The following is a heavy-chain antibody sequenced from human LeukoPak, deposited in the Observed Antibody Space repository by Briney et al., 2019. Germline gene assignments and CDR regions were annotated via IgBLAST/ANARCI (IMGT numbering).Heavy chain of an antibody. CDR2: INPNSGGT. CDR1: GYTFTSYY. V-gene: IGHV1-2*02. D-gene: IGHD3-3*01. Sequence: AASVKVSCKASGYTFTSYYMHWVRQAPGQGLEWMGWINPNSGGTNYAQKFQGRVTMTRDTSISTAYMELSRLRSDDTAVYYCARGAIPLRFLTAFDYWGQGTLVTVSS. J-gene: IGHJ4*02. CDR3: ARGAIPLRFLTAFDY.